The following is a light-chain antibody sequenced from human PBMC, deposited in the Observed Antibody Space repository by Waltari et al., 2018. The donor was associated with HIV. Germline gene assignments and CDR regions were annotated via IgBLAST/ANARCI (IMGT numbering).Light chain of an antibody. Sequence: QSLLTQPPSVSAAPGQQLTISCSGTTSNIGKNFVSWYRHAPGAAPKLLIFVNDHRAAGIRDRFSASTFGASASLTITALQGDDEADYYCQTWDSGLNAIVFGDGTKLTVL. CDR1: TSNIGKNF. CDR3: QTWDSGLNAIV. J-gene: IGLJ2*01. CDR2: VND. V-gene: IGLV1-51*01.